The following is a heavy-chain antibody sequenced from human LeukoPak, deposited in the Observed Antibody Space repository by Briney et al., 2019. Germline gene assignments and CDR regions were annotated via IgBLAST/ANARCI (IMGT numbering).Heavy chain of an antibody. CDR2: INHSGST. J-gene: IGHJ6*03. Sequence: PSETLSLTCAVYGGSFSGYYWSWIRQPPGKGLEWIGEINHSGSTNYNPSPKGRVTISVDTSKNQFSLKLSSVTAADTAVYYCARGAPVATISHYYYMDVWGKGTTVTVSS. V-gene: IGHV4-34*01. CDR1: GGSFSGYY. D-gene: IGHD5-12*01. CDR3: ARGAPVATISHYYYMDV.